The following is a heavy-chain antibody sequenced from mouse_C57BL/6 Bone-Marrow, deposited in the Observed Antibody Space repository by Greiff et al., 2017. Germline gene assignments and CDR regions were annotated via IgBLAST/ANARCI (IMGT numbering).Heavy chain of an antibody. J-gene: IGHJ4*01. CDR3: ARGYDYDYAMDY. CDR2: INPNNGTT. V-gene: IGHV1-39*01. Sequence: VQLQQSGPELVKPGASVKISCKASGYSFTDYNMNWVKQSNGKSLEWIGDINPNNGTTNYNQKFKGKATLTVAQAASTNYMQLNSLTSEDSAVDYFARGYDYDYAMDYWGQGTSVPVSS. CDR1: GYSFTDYN. D-gene: IGHD2-4*01.